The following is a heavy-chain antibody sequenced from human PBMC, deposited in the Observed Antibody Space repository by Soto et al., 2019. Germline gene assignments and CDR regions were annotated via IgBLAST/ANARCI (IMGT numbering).Heavy chain of an antibody. J-gene: IGHJ6*02. CDR1: GFTFSSYG. CDR2: IWYDGSNK. V-gene: IGHV3-33*01. CDR3: ARAGGYSSGWGYYYGMDV. D-gene: IGHD6-19*01. Sequence: QVQLVESGGGVVQPGRSLRLSCAASGFTFSSYGMHWVRQAPGKGLEWVAVIWYDGSNKYYADSVKGRFTISRDNSKNALYRQMRSLRAEDTAVYYWARAGGYSSGWGYYYGMDVWGQGTTVTVSS.